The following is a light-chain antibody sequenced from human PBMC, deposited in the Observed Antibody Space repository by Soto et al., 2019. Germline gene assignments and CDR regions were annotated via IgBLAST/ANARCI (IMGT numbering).Light chain of an antibody. CDR1: QSIRTN. V-gene: IGKV3-15*01. J-gene: IGKJ3*01. CDR2: GAS. CDR3: QQYFNWPLTWT. Sequence: EIVLTQSPATLSVSAGGTVTLSCRASQSIRTNVAWYQQIPGQPPRLLVYGASTRATGVPARFSGSGSGIEFTLIISSLQSEDSAFYYCQQYFNWPLTWTFGPGTKVQIK.